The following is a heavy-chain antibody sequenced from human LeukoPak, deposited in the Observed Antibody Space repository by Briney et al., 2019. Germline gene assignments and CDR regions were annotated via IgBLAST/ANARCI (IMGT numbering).Heavy chain of an antibody. D-gene: IGHD4-17*01. CDR1: GFTFSSYS. J-gene: IGHJ5*02. CDR2: ISSSSSYI. CDR3: ARGPGALTTVTLGWFDP. Sequence: GGSLRLSCAASGFTFSSYSMNWVRQAPGKGLEWVSSISSSSSYIYYADSVKGRFTISRDNAKNSLYLQMNSLRAEDTAVYYCARGPGALTTVTLGWFDPWGQGTLVTVSS. V-gene: IGHV3-21*01.